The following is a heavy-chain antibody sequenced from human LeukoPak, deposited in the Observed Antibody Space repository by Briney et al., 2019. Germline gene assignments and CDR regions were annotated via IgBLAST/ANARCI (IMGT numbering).Heavy chain of an antibody. D-gene: IGHD1-26*01. V-gene: IGHV1-46*01. Sequence: ASVKVSCKASGYTFTSYYMHWVRQAPGQGLEWMGLINPTGGSTGYAQKFQGRVTMSRDMSTSTDYMELSSLRSEDTAIYYCARDNSVGDNAWWFDPWGQGTLVTVSS. CDR2: INPTGGST. J-gene: IGHJ5*02. CDR3: ARDNSVGDNAWWFDP. CDR1: GYTFTSYY.